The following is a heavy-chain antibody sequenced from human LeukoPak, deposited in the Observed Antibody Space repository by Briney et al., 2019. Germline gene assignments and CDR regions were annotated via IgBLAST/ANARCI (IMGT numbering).Heavy chain of an antibody. CDR2: IKPDGSET. V-gene: IGHV3-7*01. J-gene: IGHJ4*02. Sequence: PGGSLRLSCVASGFPFKGYWMTWVRQSPGKGLDWGANIKPDGSETNYLDSVKGRFTISRDNARDSLFLEMNNLRVDDTAVYYCARDGGELWPLDEWGQGILVTVSS. CDR1: GFPFKGYW. D-gene: IGHD3-10*01. CDR3: ARDGGELWPLDE.